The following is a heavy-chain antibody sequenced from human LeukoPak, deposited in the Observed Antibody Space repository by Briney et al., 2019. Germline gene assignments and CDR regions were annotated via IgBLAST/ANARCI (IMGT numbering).Heavy chain of an antibody. CDR2: IYTSGST. Sequence: SETLSLTCTVSGGSISSYYWSWIRQPAGKGLEWIGRIYTSGSTNYNPSLKSRVTMSVDTSKNQFSLKLSSVTAADTAVYYCARLQQPRHCTSTSCYRYFDYWGQGILVTVSS. CDR1: GGSISSYY. CDR3: ARLQQPRHCTSTSCYRYFDY. V-gene: IGHV4-4*07. J-gene: IGHJ4*02. D-gene: IGHD2-2*01.